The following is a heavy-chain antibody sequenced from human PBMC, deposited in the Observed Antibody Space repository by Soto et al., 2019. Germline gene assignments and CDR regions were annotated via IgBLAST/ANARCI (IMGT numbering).Heavy chain of an antibody. Sequence: ASVKVSCKASGYTFTSYYMHWVQQTPGQGLEWMGVITPSGGSTSYAQKFQGRVTMTRDTSTSTVYMELSSLRSEDTAVYYCARDRGEPITIFGVVIPAVWFDPWGQGTLVTVSS. D-gene: IGHD3-3*01. CDR3: ARDRGEPITIFGVVIPAVWFDP. V-gene: IGHV1-46*01. J-gene: IGHJ5*02. CDR2: ITPSGGST. CDR1: GYTFTSYY.